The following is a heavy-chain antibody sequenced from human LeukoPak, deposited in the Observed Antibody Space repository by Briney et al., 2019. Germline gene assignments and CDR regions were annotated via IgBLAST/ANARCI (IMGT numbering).Heavy chain of an antibody. CDR3: ARGRDILTGYYPSYMDV. CDR2: IYYSGST. J-gene: IGHJ6*03. CDR1: GGSISSYY. V-gene: IGHV4-59*01. Sequence: SETLSLTCTVSGGSISSYYWSWIRQPPGKGLEWIGYIYYSGSTNYNPSLKSRVTTSVDTSKNQFSLKLSSVTAADTAVYYCARGRDILTGYYPSYMDVWGKGTTVTVSS. D-gene: IGHD3-9*01.